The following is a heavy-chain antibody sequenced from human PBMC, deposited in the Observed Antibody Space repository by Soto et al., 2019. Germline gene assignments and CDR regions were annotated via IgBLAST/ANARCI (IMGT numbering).Heavy chain of an antibody. CDR3: ARDRVLGPRYGMDV. CDR2: ISYDGSNK. V-gene: IGHV3-30-3*01. J-gene: IGHJ6*02. CDR1: GFTFSSYA. D-gene: IGHD6-13*01. Sequence: GGSLRLSCAASGFTFSSYAMHWVRQAPGKGLEWVAVISYDGSNKYYADSVKGRFTISRDNSKNTLYLQMNSLRAEDTAVYYCARDRVLGPRYGMDVWGQGTTVTVSS.